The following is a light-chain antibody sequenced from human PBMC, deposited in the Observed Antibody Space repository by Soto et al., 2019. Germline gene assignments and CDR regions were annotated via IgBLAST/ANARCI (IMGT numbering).Light chain of an antibody. CDR1: NSNIGGGFD. Sequence: QSVLTQPPSVSGAPGQRVTISCTGTNSNIGGGFDVHWYQHVPGTAPKLLIYGDSNRASGVTDRFSGSKSGTSASLAITGLQAEDEADYYCQSYDNSLGEFVVLGGGTQLAVL. CDR2: GDS. J-gene: IGLJ2*01. CDR3: QSYDNSLGEFVV. V-gene: IGLV1-40*01.